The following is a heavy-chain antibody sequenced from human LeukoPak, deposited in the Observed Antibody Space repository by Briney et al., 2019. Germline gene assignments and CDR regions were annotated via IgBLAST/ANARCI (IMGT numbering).Heavy chain of an antibody. CDR2: MYNSGST. J-gene: IGHJ4*02. CDR1: GGSISGSY. Sequence: SETLSLTCTVSGGSISGSYWSWIRQPPGKGLEWIAYMYNSGSTNYNPSLKSRVTISIDTSKNQFSLKLSSLTAADTAIYYCSRGIESYGDYGYWGQGILVTVSS. V-gene: IGHV4-59*01. D-gene: IGHD4-17*01. CDR3: SRGIESYGDYGY.